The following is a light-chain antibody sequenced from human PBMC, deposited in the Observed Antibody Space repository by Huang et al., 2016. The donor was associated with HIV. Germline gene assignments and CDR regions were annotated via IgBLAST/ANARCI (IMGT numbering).Light chain of an antibody. V-gene: IGKV3-15*01. CDR2: GAS. CDR1: QNVGSS. Sequence: EVVMTQSPATLSASPGERATLSCRASQNVGSSLACYQQRPGQAPRLLIFGASTRATGVPPRFSGSGSGTQFTLIISSLQSEDFASYYCQQYKNWPPLTFGGGTKVEIK. CDR3: QQYKNWPPLT. J-gene: IGKJ4*01.